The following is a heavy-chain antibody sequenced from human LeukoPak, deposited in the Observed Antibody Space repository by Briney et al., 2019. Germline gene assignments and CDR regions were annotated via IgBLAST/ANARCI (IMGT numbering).Heavy chain of an antibody. CDR2: FDPEDGET. CDR1: GYTFTSYG. V-gene: IGHV1-24*01. Sequence: ASVKVSCKASGYTFTSYGISWVRQAPGKGLEWMGGFDPEDGETIYAQKFQGRVTMTEDTSTDTAYMELSSLRSEDTAVYYCAVAYYDFWSGPPRFDYWGQGTLVTVSS. J-gene: IGHJ4*02. CDR3: AVAYYDFWSGPPRFDY. D-gene: IGHD3-3*01.